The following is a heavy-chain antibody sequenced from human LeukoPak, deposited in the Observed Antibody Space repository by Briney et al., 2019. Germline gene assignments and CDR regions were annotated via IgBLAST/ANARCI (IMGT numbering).Heavy chain of an antibody. CDR1: GFTFSSYA. J-gene: IGHJ4*02. D-gene: IGHD1-1*01. CDR2: ISGSGGST. Sequence: GGSLRLSCAASGFTFSSYAMSWVRQAPGKGLQWVSTISGSGGSTYYADSVKGRFTISRDNSKNTLYLQMNSLRADDTAVHYCARRPGLERYYFDYWGQGTLVTVSS. V-gene: IGHV3-23*01. CDR3: ARRPGLERYYFDY.